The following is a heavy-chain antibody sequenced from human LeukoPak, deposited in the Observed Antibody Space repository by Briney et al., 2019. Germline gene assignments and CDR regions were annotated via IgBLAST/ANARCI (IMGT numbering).Heavy chain of an antibody. D-gene: IGHD5-18*01. CDR3: ARVRGYSYGYYFDY. J-gene: IGHJ4*02. Sequence: ASVKVSCKASGYTFTGYYMHWVRQAPGQGLEWIGWINPNSGGTNYAQKFQGRVTMTRDTSISTAYMELSRLRSDDTAVYYCARVRGYSYGYYFDYWGQGTLVTVSS. CDR1: GYTFTGYY. V-gene: IGHV1-2*02. CDR2: INPNSGGT.